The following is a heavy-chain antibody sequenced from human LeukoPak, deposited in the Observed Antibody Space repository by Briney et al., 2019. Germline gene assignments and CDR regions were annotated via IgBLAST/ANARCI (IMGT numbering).Heavy chain of an antibody. CDR2: INPSGGST. J-gene: IGHJ6*02. CDR3: ARSPFVVVTATNTYYYYGMDV. CDR1: GYTFTSYY. Sequence: ASVKVSCKASGYTFTSYYMHWVRQAPGQGLEWMGIINPSGGSTSYAQKFQGRVTMTRDTSTSTVYKELSSLRSEDTAVYYCARSPFVVVTATNTYYYYGMDVWGQGTTVTVSS. V-gene: IGHV1-46*01. D-gene: IGHD2-21*02.